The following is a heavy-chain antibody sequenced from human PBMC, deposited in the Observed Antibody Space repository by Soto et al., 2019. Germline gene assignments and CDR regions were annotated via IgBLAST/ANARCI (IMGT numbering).Heavy chain of an antibody. CDR3: ARSEEDSDYYYYGMDV. CDR1: GDTVSSNSVA. V-gene: IGHV6-1*01. D-gene: IGHD2-15*01. Sequence: SQTLSLTCVGSGDTVSSNSVAWNWVRQSPSRGLEWLGRTYYRSRWYSDYAVSVRSRIDVNADTSKNQVSLQLNSVTPEDTAVYYCARSEEDSDYYYYGMDVWGQGTTVTVSS. J-gene: IGHJ6*02. CDR2: TYYRSRWYS.